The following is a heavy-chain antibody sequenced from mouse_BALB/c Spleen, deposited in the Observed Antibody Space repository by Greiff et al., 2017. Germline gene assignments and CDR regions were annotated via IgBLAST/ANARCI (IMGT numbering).Heavy chain of an antibody. V-gene: IGHV1-54*01. CDR3: ARDMITNAMDY. Sequence: VQLQESGAELVRPGPSVKVSCMASGYAFTNYLIEWVKRGPGQGLEWIGVINPGSGGIYYNEKFKGKATLTADKSSTTAYMQLSSLTSDDSAVYYCARDMITNAMDYWGQGTSVTVSS. CDR2: INPGSGGI. CDR1: GYAFTNYL. D-gene: IGHD2-4*01. J-gene: IGHJ4*01.